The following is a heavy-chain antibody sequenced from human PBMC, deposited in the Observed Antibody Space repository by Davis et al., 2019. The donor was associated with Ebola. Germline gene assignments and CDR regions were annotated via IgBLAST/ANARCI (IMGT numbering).Heavy chain of an antibody. Sequence: GESLKISCAASGFTVSSNYMSWVRQAPGKGLEWVSYISSSGSTIYYAASVKGRFTISRDNAKNSLYLQMNSLRAEDTAVYYCASRIAVAGTFDPWGQGTLVTVSS. J-gene: IGHJ5*02. CDR1: GFTVSSNY. D-gene: IGHD6-19*01. CDR2: ISSSGSTI. CDR3: ASRIAVAGTFDP. V-gene: IGHV3-11*01.